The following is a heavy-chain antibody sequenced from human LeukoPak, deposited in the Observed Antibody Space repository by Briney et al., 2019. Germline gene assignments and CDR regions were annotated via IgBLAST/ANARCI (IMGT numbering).Heavy chain of an antibody. D-gene: IGHD2-15*01. CDR1: GGSFSGYY. CDR2: INHSGST. J-gene: IGHJ4*02. Sequence: PSETLSLTCAVYGGSFSGYYWSWLRQPPGKGLEGIGEINHSGSTNYNPSLKRRVTISVDTSKNQFSLKLSSVTAADTAVYYCARAPTLSCSGGSCYFDYWGQGTLVTVSS. V-gene: IGHV4-34*01. CDR3: ARAPTLSCSGGSCYFDY.